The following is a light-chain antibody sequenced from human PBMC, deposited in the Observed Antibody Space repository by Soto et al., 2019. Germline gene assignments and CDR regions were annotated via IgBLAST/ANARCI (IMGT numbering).Light chain of an antibody. V-gene: IGKV1-39*01. J-gene: IGKJ2*01. Sequence: DIQMTQSPSSLSASVGDRVTITCRASQSISSFLNWYQQKPGNAPKYLIYAASMLRDGVPSRFSGSGSETHCTLSINSLQPEDFATYYCQQSYTMPYTFGQGTKLEIK. CDR1: QSISSF. CDR2: AAS. CDR3: QQSYTMPYT.